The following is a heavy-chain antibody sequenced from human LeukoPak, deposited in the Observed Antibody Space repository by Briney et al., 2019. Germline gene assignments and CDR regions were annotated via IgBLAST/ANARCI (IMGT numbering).Heavy chain of an antibody. Sequence: GGSLRLPCAASGFTFSSYSMNWVRQAPGKGLEWVSSISSSSSYIYYADSVKGRFTISRDNAKNSLYLQMNSLRAEDTALYYCARAKVPARTFYYYYYYMDVWGKGTTVTVSS. J-gene: IGHJ6*03. CDR2: ISSSSSYI. D-gene: IGHD2-2*01. CDR1: GFTFSSYS. CDR3: ARAKVPARTFYYYYYYMDV. V-gene: IGHV3-21*04.